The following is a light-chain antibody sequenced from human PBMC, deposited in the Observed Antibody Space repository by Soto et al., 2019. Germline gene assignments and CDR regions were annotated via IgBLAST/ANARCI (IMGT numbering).Light chain of an antibody. CDR2: LAS. J-gene: IGKJ2*01. CDR3: QQSNRFPYT. Sequence: DIQMTQSPSSVSASVGDRVSITCRANQSISSWLAWYQQRPGKAPKLLIYLASTLETGVPSRFSGSGSETDSTLTIRGLQPEDFATYYCQQSNRFPYTFGRGTKLEIK. V-gene: IGKV1-12*01. CDR1: QSISSW.